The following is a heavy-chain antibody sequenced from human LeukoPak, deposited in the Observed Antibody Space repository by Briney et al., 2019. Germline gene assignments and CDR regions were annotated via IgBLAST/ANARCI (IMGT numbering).Heavy chain of an antibody. J-gene: IGHJ4*02. Sequence: GASVKVSCKASGYTFTSYGISWVRRAPGQGLEWMGWISGYNGNTNYAQKFQGRVTMTTDTSTSTAYMELSSLRSEDTAVYYCARISNEGATTGRWWGGEQNLDYWGQGTLVTVSS. CDR1: GYTFTSYG. CDR2: ISGYNGNT. V-gene: IGHV1-18*01. CDR3: ARISNEGATTGRWWGGEQNLDY. D-gene: IGHD1-26*01.